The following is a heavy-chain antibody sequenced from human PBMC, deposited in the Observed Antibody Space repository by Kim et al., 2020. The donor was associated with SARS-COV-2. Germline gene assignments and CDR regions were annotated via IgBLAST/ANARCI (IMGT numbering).Heavy chain of an antibody. CDR1: GGSIRSSVYY. D-gene: IGHD3-22*01. CDR3: ARQAAAYDSSGYFP. J-gene: IGHJ5*02. Sequence: SETLSLTCTVSGGSIRSSVYYWGWIRQPPGKGLEWIGTVYYSGSTYSNPTLNSRVTISIDTSKNQFSLKLTSVTAADTAVYYCARQAAAYDSSGYFPWGQGTVVTVSS. V-gene: IGHV4-39*01. CDR2: VYYSGST.